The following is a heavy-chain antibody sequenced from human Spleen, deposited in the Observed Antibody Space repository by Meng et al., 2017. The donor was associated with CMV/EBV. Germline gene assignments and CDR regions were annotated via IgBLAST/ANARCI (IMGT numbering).Heavy chain of an antibody. V-gene: IGHV3-7*01. D-gene: IGHD4-11*01. CDR1: GFTFAHHA. Sequence: GESLKISCAASGFTFAHHAMNWVRLAPGKGLEWVANIKQDGNDKYYVDSLRGRFTVSRDNAKKSLYLQMNSLRAEDTAVYYCARGLYRRDYWGQGTLVTVSS. CDR2: IKQDGNDK. CDR3: ARGLYRRDY. J-gene: IGHJ4*02.